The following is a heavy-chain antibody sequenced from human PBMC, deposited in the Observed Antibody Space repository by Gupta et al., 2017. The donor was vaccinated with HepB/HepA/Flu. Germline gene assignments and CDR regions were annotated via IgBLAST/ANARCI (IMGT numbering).Heavy chain of an antibody. Sequence: QVQLEESGGGVVQPGRSLRLPCAAPGFLFSKYGMHWVRQAPGQGLEWVAVISSDGSSKNYADSVKGRFTISRDTPKNTLYLQMDSLRAEDTAVYYCAKDGSYGSGSYYKALDYWGQGTLVTVSS. CDR3: AKDGSYGSGSYYKALDY. D-gene: IGHD3-10*01. CDR1: GFLFSKYG. CDR2: ISSDGSSK. J-gene: IGHJ4*02. V-gene: IGHV3-30*18.